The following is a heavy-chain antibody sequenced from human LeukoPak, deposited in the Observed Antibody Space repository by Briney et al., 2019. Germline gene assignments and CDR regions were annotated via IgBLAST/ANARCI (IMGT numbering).Heavy chain of an antibody. CDR1: GGSISSYY. CDR3: ARYPYYYYGMDV. CDR2: IYYSGST. J-gene: IGHJ6*02. V-gene: IGHV4-59*01. Sequence: SETLSLTCTVSGGSISSYYWSWIRQPPGKGLEWIGYIYYSGSTNYNPSLKSRVTISVDTSKNQLSLKLSSVTAADTAVYYCARYPYYYYGMDVWGQGTTVTVSS.